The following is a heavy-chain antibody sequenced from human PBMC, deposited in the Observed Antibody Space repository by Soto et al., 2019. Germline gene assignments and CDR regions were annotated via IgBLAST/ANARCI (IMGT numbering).Heavy chain of an antibody. V-gene: IGHV5-51*01. CDR3: ARYHAKTSYSSSWYGNWFDP. J-gene: IGHJ5*02. D-gene: IGHD6-13*01. CDR1: GYSFTNYW. CDR2: IYPGDSDT. Sequence: PGESLKISCKGSGYSFTNYWIGRVRQMPGKGLEWMGIIYPGDSDTRYSPSFQGQVTISADKSISTAYLQWSSLKASDTAMYYCARYHAKTSYSSSWYGNWFDPWGQGTLVTVSS.